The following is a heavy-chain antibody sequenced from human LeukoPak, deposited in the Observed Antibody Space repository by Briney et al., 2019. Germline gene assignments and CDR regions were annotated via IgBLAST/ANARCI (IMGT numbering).Heavy chain of an antibody. CDR2: ISSSSSTI. CDR3: ARDRHQRGYSYGYGS. J-gene: IGHJ4*02. D-gene: IGHD5-18*01. V-gene: IGHV3-48*01. CDR1: GFTFSSYS. Sequence: GGSLRLSCAASGFTFSSYSMNWVRQAPGKGLEWVPYISSSSSTIYYADSVKGRFTISRDNAKNSLYLQMNSLRAEDTAVYYCARDRHQRGYSYGYGSWGQGTLVTVSS.